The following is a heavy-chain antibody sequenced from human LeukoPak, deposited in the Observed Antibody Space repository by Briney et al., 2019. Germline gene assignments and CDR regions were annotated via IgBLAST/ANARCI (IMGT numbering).Heavy chain of an antibody. D-gene: IGHD3-10*01. V-gene: IGHV4-34*01. CDR1: GGSFSGYY. Sequence: SETLSLTCAVYGGSFSGYYWSWIRQPPGKGLEWIGEINHSGSTNYNPSLKSRVTISVDTSKNQFSLKLSSVTAADTAVYYCARGPYYYLSRPPLDIWAKGQWSPSLQ. CDR2: INHSGST. J-gene: IGHJ3*02. CDR3: ARGPYYYLSRPPLDI.